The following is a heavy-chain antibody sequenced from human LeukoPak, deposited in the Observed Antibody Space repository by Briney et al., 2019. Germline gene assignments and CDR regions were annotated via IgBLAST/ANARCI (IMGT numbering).Heavy chain of an antibody. CDR2: ISGSGGST. V-gene: IGHV3-23*01. J-gene: IGHJ4*02. Sequence: GGSLRLSCAASGFTFSSYAMSWVRQAPGKGLEWVSAISGSGGSTYYADPVKGRFTISRDNSKNTLYLQMNSLRAEDTAVYYCAKTRRYSSGPNPFGYWGQGTLVTVSS. D-gene: IGHD6-19*01. CDR3: AKTRRYSSGPNPFGY. CDR1: GFTFSSYA.